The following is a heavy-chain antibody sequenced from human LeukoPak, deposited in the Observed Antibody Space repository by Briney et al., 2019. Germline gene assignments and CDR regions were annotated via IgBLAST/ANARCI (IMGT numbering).Heavy chain of an antibody. V-gene: IGHV3-21*01. CDR1: GFTFSRYS. J-gene: IGHJ6*03. CDR3: ASDPCNSNWDLSCYHYYMDV. D-gene: IGHD2/OR15-2a*01. Sequence: GGSLRLSCVASGFTFSRYSMNWVRQAPGKGLEWASSMSISTSTFIYYADSVKGRFTISRDNAKNTLYLQMNSLRAEDTAVYYCASDPCNSNWDLSCYHYYMDVWGKGTTVTVSS. CDR2: MSISTSTFI.